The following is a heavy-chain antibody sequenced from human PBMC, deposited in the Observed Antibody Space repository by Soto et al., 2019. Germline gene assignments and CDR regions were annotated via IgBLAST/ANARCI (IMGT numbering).Heavy chain of an antibody. CDR2: IYCDDDK. J-gene: IGHJ4*02. Sequence: QITLKESGPTLVKPTQTLTLTCTFSGFSLSTSGVGVGWIRQPPGKALEWLALIYCDDDKRYSPSLKSRLTISQDTSKNHVVLTMTIVDPVDTATYYCAHRRGAVAPCDYWGQGTLVTVSA. CDR1: GFSLSTSGVG. V-gene: IGHV2-5*02. CDR3: AHRRGAVAPCDY. D-gene: IGHD6-19*01.